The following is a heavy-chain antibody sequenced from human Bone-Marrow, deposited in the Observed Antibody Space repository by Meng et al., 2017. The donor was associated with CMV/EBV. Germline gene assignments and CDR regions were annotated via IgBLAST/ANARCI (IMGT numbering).Heavy chain of an antibody. CDR2: FEFSGST. D-gene: IGHD3-10*01. Sequence: SSSRYWRGGGRQTPGKGLEGIWSFEFSGSTYYNPSLKSRVTISVDTSKNQFSLKLSSVTAADTAVYYCARGGVLLWFGELLSSWFDPWGQGTLVTVSS. J-gene: IGHJ5*02. V-gene: IGHV4-39*07. CDR1: SSSRYW. CDR3: ARGGVLLWFGELLSSWFDP.